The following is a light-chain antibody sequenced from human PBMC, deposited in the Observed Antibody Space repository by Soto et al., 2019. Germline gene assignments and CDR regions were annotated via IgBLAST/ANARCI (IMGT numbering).Light chain of an antibody. CDR2: DTS. CDR1: QDVISY. Sequence: EIVLTQSPATLSFSPGERATLSCRASQDVISYLAWYQQKPRQAPRLLIYDTSNRATGIPVRFSGSGSGTDFTLTISSLEAEDFALYYCQQRRSWPITFGQGTRLEI. J-gene: IGKJ5*01. CDR3: QQRRSWPIT. V-gene: IGKV3-11*01.